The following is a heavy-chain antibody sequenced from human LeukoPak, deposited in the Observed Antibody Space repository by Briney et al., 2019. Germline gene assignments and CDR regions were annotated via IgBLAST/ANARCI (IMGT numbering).Heavy chain of an antibody. CDR1: GFTFSMYF. J-gene: IGHJ4*02. Sequence: GGSLRLSCAASGFTFSMYFMRWDRQAPGKGLEWVASINEDGSQTYYVDSVKGRFTISRDNAKNSLYLQMNSLRAEDTAVYYCARDFLGFSDSWGQGTLVTVSS. D-gene: IGHD1-26*01. CDR3: ARDFLGFSDS. V-gene: IGHV3-7*04. CDR2: INEDGSQT.